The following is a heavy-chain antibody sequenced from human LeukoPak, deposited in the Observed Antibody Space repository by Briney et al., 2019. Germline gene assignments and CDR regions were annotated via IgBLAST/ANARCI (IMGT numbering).Heavy chain of an antibody. Sequence: PGGSLRLSCVASGFTFSSYNMHWVRQAPGKGLEWVAVISYDGSNKYYADSVKGRSTISRDNSKNTLYLQVNSLRPEDTAVYYCGRDTVGYGGAFDIWGQGTMVIVSS. D-gene: IGHD5-18*01. J-gene: IGHJ3*02. V-gene: IGHV3-30-3*01. CDR2: ISYDGSNK. CDR1: GFTFSSYN. CDR3: GRDTVGYGGAFDI.